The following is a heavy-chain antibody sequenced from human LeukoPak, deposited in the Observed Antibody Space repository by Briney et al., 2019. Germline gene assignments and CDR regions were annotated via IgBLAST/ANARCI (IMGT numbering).Heavy chain of an antibody. J-gene: IGHJ4*02. D-gene: IGHD2-2*01. CDR2: INHSGST. V-gene: IGHV4-34*01. CDR3: ARGVCSSTSCYGAVTSSLPDY. CDR1: SGSISSYY. Sequence: SETLSLTCTVSSGSISSYYWSWIRQPPGKGLEWIGEINHSGSTNYNPSLKSRVTISVDTSKNQFSLKLSSVTAADTAVYYCARGVCSSTSCYGAVTSSLPDYWGQGTLVTVSS.